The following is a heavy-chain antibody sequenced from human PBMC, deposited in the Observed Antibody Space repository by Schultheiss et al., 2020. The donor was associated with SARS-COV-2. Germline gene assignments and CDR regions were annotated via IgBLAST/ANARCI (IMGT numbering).Heavy chain of an antibody. Sequence: SQTLSLTCTVSGGSISSGGYYWSWIRQHPGKGLEWIGYIYYSGSTYYNPSLKSRVTISVDTSKNQFSLKLSSVTAADTAVYYCARLGDTAVAVEPYWGQGTLVTVSS. V-gene: IGHV4-31*03. CDR3: ARLGDTAVAVEPY. CDR1: GGSISSGGYY. J-gene: IGHJ4*02. D-gene: IGHD5-18*01. CDR2: IYYSGST.